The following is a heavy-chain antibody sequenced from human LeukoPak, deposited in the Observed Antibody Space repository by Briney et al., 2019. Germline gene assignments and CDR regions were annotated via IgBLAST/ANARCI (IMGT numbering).Heavy chain of an antibody. J-gene: IGHJ4*02. D-gene: IGHD3-22*01. CDR1: GFTFGDYA. Sequence: GGSLRLSCTASGFTFGDYAMSWVRQAPGKGLEWVSYISSSGSTIYYADSVKGRFTISRDNAKNSLYLQMNSLRAEDTAVYYCARDPYYYDSSGRYWGQGTLVTVSS. CDR3: ARDPYYYDSSGRY. V-gene: IGHV3-48*03. CDR2: ISSSGSTI.